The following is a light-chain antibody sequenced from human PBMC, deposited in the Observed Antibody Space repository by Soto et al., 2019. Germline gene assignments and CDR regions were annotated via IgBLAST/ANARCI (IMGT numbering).Light chain of an antibody. Sequence: EIVLTHSPATLSLSPGERATLSCRASQSVSRYLAWYQQKPGQAPRLLIYDASNRATGIPARFSGSGSGTDFTLTISSLEPEDFAVYYCQQRSNWPRTFGQGTKVDIK. V-gene: IGKV3-11*01. CDR3: QQRSNWPRT. J-gene: IGKJ1*01. CDR1: QSVSRY. CDR2: DAS.